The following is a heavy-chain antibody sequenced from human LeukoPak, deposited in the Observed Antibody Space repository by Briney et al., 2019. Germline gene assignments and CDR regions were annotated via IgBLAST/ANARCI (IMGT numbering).Heavy chain of an antibody. Sequence: GGSLRLSCAASGFTFSSYWMSWVRQAPGKGLEWLANIKKDGSDRYYVDSVKGRFTISRDNAKNSLYLQMNSLRAEDTAVYYCARDEGGNFDYWGQGTLVTVSS. J-gene: IGHJ4*02. CDR3: ARDEGGNFDY. CDR2: IKKDGSDR. D-gene: IGHD3-16*01. CDR1: GFTFSSYW. V-gene: IGHV3-7*01.